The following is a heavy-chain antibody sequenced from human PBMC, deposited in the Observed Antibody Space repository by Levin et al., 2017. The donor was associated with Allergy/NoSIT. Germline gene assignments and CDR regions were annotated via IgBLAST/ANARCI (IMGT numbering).Heavy chain of an antibody. D-gene: IGHD3-22*01. V-gene: IGHV3-23*01. J-gene: IGHJ5*02. CDR2: ILGSGGNT. CDR1: GFTFSSFA. CDR3: AKDHYYDSTGSGIWGFDN. Sequence: GESLKISCAASGFTFSSFAMSWVRQTPGKGLEWVSGILGSGGNTFYADSVKGRFSISRDNSKNTVYLQMNRLRAEDTAVYYCAKDHYYDSTGSGIWGFDNWGQGTLVTVPS.